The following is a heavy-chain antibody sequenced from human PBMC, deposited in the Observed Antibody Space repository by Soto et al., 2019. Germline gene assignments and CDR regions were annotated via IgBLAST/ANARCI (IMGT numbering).Heavy chain of an antibody. CDR2: ISSSSSTI. Sequence: PGGSLRLSSAASGFTFSGYSMNWVRQAPGKGLEWVSYISSSSSTIYYADSVKGRFTISRDNAKNSLYLQMNSLRDEDTAVYYCARLLSGYHNWFDPWGQGTLVTVSS. V-gene: IGHV3-48*02. CDR1: GFTFSGYS. CDR3: ARLLSGYHNWFDP. J-gene: IGHJ5*02. D-gene: IGHD6-13*01.